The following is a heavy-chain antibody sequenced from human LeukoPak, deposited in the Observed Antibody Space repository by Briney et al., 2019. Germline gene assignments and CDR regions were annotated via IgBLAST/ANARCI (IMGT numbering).Heavy chain of an antibody. CDR2: IIPIFGTA. CDR1: GGTFSSYA. CDR3: ASLGVTMIVI. J-gene: IGHJ4*02. Sequence: GASVKVSCKASGGTFSSYAISWVRQAPEQGLEWMGRIIPIFGTANYPQKFQGRVTITTDESTSTAYMELSSLRSEDTAVYYCASLGVTMIVIWGQGTLVTVSS. D-gene: IGHD3-22*01. V-gene: IGHV1-69*05.